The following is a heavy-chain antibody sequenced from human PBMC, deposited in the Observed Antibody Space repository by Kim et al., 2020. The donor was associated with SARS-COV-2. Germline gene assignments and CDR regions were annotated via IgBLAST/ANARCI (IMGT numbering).Heavy chain of an antibody. CDR3: ARALVGALAFDI. Sequence: YSTPPLKSRVTISVDTSKNQFSLKLSSVTAADTAVYYCARALVGALAFDIWGQGTMVTVSS. V-gene: IGHV4-39*07. J-gene: IGHJ3*02. D-gene: IGHD1-26*01.